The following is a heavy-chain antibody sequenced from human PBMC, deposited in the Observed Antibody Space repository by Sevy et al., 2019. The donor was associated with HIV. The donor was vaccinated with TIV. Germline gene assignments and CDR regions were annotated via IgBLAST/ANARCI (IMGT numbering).Heavy chain of an antibody. V-gene: IGHV3-11*01. CDR2: ISSSGSTI. J-gene: IGHJ6*02. D-gene: IGHD6-19*01. CDR1: GFTFSDYY. CDR3: ARDRPSWFGELLGGYSSGWYYYYGMDV. Sequence: GGSLRLSCVASGFTFSDYYMSWIRQAPGKGLEWVSYISSSGSTIYYADSVKGRFTISRDNAKNSLYLQMNSLRAEDTAVYYCARDRPSWFGELLGGYSSGWYYYYGMDVWGQGTTVTVSS.